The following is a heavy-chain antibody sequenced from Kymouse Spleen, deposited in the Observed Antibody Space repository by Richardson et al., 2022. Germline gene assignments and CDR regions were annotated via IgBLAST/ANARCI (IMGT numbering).Heavy chain of an antibody. D-gene: IGHD6-6*01. CDR2: ISWNSGSI. V-gene: IGHV3-9*01. J-gene: IGHJ4*02. CDR3: AKGEYSSSWYFDY. CDR1: GFTFDDYA. Sequence: EVQLVESGGGLVQPGRSLRLSCAASGFTFDDYAMHWVRQAPGKGLEWVSGISWNSGSIGYADSVKGRFTISRDNAKNSLYLQMNSLRAEDTALYYCAKGEYSSSWYFDYWGQGTLVTVSS.